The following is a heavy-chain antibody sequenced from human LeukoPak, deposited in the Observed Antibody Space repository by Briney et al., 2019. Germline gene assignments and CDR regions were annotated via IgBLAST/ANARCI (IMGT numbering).Heavy chain of an antibody. V-gene: IGHV3-21*01. CDR3: ARERVDYGDWSRYYHYGMDV. J-gene: IGHJ6*02. CDR1: GFIFSSSS. Sequence: PGGSLRLSCAASGFIFSSSSINWVRRAPGKGLQWVSSISSSSTFISYADSVKGRFTISRDNAKNSLYLRMNSLRAEDTAVYYCARERVDYGDWSRYYHYGMDVWGQGTTVTVTS. D-gene: IGHD4-17*01. CDR2: ISSSSTFI.